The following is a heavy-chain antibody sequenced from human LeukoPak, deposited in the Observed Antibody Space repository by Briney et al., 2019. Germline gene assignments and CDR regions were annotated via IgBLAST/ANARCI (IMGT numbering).Heavy chain of an antibody. D-gene: IGHD1-26*01. V-gene: IGHV4-59*01. J-gene: IGHJ3*02. CDR2: IYYSGST. Sequence: SETLSLTCTVSGGSLSSYYWNWIRQPPGKGLEWIGYIYYSGSTNYNPSLKSRVTISVDTSKNQFSLRLSSVTAADTAVYFCARAPLSGTYYTDAFDIWGQGTMVTVSS. CDR1: GGSLSSYY. CDR3: ARAPLSGTYYTDAFDI.